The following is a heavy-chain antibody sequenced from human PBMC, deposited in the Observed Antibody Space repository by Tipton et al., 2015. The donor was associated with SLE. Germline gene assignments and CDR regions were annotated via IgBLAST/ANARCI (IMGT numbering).Heavy chain of an antibody. J-gene: IGHJ6*02. D-gene: IGHD2-21*01. Sequence: TLSLTCTVSGGSISSGGYYWSWIRQHPGKGLEWIGYIYYSGSTYYNPSLKSRVTISVDTSKNQFTLKLNSVTTADTAVYYCARCGGGYGMDVWGQGTTVTVSS. CDR1: GGSISSGGYY. CDR3: ARCGGGYGMDV. V-gene: IGHV4-31*03. CDR2: IYYSGST.